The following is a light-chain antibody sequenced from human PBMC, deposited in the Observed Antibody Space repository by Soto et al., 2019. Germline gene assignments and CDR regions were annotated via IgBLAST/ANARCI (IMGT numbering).Light chain of an antibody. CDR1: NIGSKG. CDR2: SDT. J-gene: IGLJ2*01. CDR3: KVWDSGSAHVV. Sequence: SYELTQPPSVSVSPGTTASISCGGNNIGSKGVQWYQQKPGQAPVLVIYSDTDLPPVIPERFSGSNSANLATLTISRVEAGDEAEYYCKVWDSGSAHVVFGGGTQLTVL. V-gene: IGLV3-21*04.